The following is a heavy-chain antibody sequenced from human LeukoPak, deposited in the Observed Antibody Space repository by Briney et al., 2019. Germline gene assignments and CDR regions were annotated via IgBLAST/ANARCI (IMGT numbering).Heavy chain of an antibody. D-gene: IGHD3-10*01. CDR2: ISAYNGNT. J-gene: IGHJ4*02. V-gene: IGHV1-18*01. CDR1: GYTFTSYG. Sequence: ASVKVSCKASGYTFTSYGISWVRQAPGQGLEWKGWISAYNGNTNYAQKLQGRVTMTTDTSTSTAYMELRSLRSDDTAVYYCARVTRRPLRPKPDYWGQGTLVTVSS. CDR3: ARVTRRPLRPKPDY.